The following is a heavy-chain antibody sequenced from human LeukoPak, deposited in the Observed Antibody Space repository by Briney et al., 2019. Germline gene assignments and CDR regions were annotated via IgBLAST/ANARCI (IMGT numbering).Heavy chain of an antibody. V-gene: IGHV4-61*08. J-gene: IGHJ4*02. Sequence: PSETLSLTCTVSGGSVSSGAYYWSWIRQPPGKGLEWIGYIYYNGSTNYNRSLKSRVTLSKDTSKNQFSLKLSSVTAADTAVYYCARDRGDTGYDYWGQGTLVTVSS. CDR2: IYYNGST. CDR1: GGSVSSGAYY. CDR3: ARDRGDTGYDY. D-gene: IGHD3-9*01.